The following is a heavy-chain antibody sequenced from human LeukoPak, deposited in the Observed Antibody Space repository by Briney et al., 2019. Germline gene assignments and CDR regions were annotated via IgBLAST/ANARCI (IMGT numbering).Heavy chain of an antibody. Sequence: GGSLRLSCAASGFTLSGYTMNWVRQAPGKGLEWVASISSTSDYIYYAGSVRGRFTVSRDNAKNSLFLQMNSLRADDTAVYYCARDLGYCSSTNCGHYFYGMDVWGQGTTVTVSS. CDR1: GFTLSGYT. CDR2: ISSTSDYI. J-gene: IGHJ6*02. V-gene: IGHV3-21*01. D-gene: IGHD2-2*01. CDR3: ARDLGYCSSTNCGHYFYGMDV.